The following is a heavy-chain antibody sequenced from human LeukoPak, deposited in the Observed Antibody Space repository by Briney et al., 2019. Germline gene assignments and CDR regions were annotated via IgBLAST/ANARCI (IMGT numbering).Heavy chain of an antibody. Sequence: SSETLSLTCTVSGGSVSSNDCYWGWIRQPPGKGLGWIGSIYYTGSTYYTPSLKSGVTISIDTSKNLFSLNLSSVTAADTAVYYCARHRLEGDTFDIWGQGTMVTVSS. J-gene: IGHJ3*02. V-gene: IGHV4-39*01. D-gene: IGHD3-3*01. CDR2: IYYTGST. CDR1: GGSVSSNDCY. CDR3: ARHRLEGDTFDI.